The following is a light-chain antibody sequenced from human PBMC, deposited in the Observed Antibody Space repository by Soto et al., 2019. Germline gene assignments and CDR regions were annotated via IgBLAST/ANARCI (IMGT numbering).Light chain of an antibody. Sequence: DIVMTQSPDSLPVSLGERATINCKSSQSVLYSSNNKNYLAWYQQKPRQPPKLLIYWASTRESGVPDRFSGSGSGTDFTLTISSLQAEDVAVYYCQQYYSPPLTFGGGTKVDIK. V-gene: IGKV4-1*01. CDR1: QSVLYSSNNKNY. CDR2: WAS. J-gene: IGKJ4*01. CDR3: QQYYSPPLT.